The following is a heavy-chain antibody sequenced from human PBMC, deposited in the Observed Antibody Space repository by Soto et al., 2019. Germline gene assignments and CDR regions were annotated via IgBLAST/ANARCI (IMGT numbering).Heavy chain of an antibody. V-gene: IGHV4-31*03. CDR1: GDSINSGGYH. CDR3: ARDRGDYCSGGSCYRHWYFDL. D-gene: IGHD2-15*01. J-gene: IGHJ2*01. Sequence: QVQLQESGPRLVKPSQTLSLTCTVSGDSINSGGYHWSWIRQHPGKGLEWIGYIYYSGTTSYNPSLESRFTISIDTSENQFSLKLSSVTAADTAVYYCARDRGDYCSGGSCYRHWYFDLWGRGSLVTVSS. CDR2: IYYSGTT.